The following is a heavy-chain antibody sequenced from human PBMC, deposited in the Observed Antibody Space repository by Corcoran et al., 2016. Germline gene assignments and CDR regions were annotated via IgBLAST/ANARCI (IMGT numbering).Heavy chain of an antibody. CDR3: AGDYGCGAVEI. CDR1: GGSFSGYY. V-gene: IGHV4-34*01. D-gene: IGHD4-17*01. Sequence: QVQLQQWGAGLLKPSETLSLTCAVYGGSFSGYYWSWIRQPPGKGLEWIGEINHSGSTNYNPSLKSRVTISVDPSKNQFSLKLGSVAAADTAVYYRAGDYGCGAVEIGGQGKMVTVSS. J-gene: IGHJ3*02. CDR2: INHSGST.